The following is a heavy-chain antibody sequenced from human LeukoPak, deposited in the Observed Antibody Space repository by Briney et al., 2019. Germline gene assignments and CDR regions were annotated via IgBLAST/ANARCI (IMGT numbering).Heavy chain of an antibody. CDR2: IYYSGST. CDR1: GGSISSYY. V-gene: IGHV4-59*12. D-gene: IGHD2-21*01. CDR3: ARDQTVIAETNWFDP. J-gene: IGHJ5*02. Sequence: NASETLSLTCTVSGGSISSYYWSWIRQPPGKGLEWIGYIYYSGSTNYNPSLKSRVTISVDTSKNQFSLKLSSVTAADTAVYYCARDQTVIAETNWFDPWGQGTLVTVSS.